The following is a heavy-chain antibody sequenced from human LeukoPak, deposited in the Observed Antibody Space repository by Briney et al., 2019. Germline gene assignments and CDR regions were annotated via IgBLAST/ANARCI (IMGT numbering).Heavy chain of an antibody. CDR2: ISGYTGNT. CDR1: GYSFTNYA. J-gene: IGHJ4*02. D-gene: IGHD5-18*01. CDR3: ARGSSYGFSMGY. Sequence: ASVKVSCKASGYSFTNYAINWVRQAPGQGLEWMGWISGYTGNTNYAQKFQGRVTMTANTSTSTAYMDLRSLRSDDTAVYYCARGSSYGFSMGYWGQGTLVTVSS. V-gene: IGHV1-18*01.